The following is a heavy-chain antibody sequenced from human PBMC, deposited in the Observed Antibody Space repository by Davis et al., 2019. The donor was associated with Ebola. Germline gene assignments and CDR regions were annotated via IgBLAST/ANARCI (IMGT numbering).Heavy chain of an antibody. CDR2: ISYSGST. CDR1: GGSISSYY. D-gene: IGHD6-13*01. V-gene: IGHV4-59*01. J-gene: IGHJ4*02. CDR3: ASISSSSWYYFDY. Sequence: SETLSLTCTVSGGSISSYYWSWIRQPPGKGLEWIGYISYSGSTNYNPSLKSRVTISVDTSKNQFSLKLSSVTAADTAVYYCASISSSSWYYFDYWGQGTLVTVSS.